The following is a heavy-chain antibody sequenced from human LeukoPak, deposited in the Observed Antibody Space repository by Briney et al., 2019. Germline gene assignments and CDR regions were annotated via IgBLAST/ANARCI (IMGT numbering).Heavy chain of an antibody. Sequence: ASVKVSCKASGYTFTSYGISWVRQAPGQGLEWMGWINPNSGGTNYAQKFQGRVTMTRDTSISTAYMELSRLRSDDTAVYYCAVGYSSSSGYYYYYMDVWGKGTTVTVSS. CDR2: INPNSGGT. CDR3: AVGYSSSSGYYYYYMDV. V-gene: IGHV1-2*02. D-gene: IGHD6-6*01. J-gene: IGHJ6*03. CDR1: GYTFTSYG.